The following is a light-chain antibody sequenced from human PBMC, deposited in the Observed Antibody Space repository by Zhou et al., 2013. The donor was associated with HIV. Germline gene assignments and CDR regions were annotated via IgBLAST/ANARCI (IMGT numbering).Light chain of an antibody. CDR1: QTGSSS. V-gene: IGKV1-5*03. CDR2: KTS. CDR3: QQTYSTPLT. Sequence: DIQMTQSPSTLSASVGDRVTITCRASQTGSSSLAWYQQKSGKAPKLLIYKTSSLESGVPSRFSGSGSGTDFTLTISSLQPEDFATYYCQQTYSTPLTFGGGTKGGDQ. J-gene: IGKJ4*01.